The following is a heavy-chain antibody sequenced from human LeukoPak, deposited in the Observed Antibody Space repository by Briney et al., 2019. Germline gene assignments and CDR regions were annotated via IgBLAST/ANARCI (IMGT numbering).Heavy chain of an antibody. J-gene: IGHJ5*02. CDR1: GYTFTGYY. D-gene: IGHD5-24*01. CDR3: ATDHSMANTAWWFDP. Sequence: VASVKVSCKASGYTFTGYYMHWVRQAPGQGLEWMGWINPNSGGTNYAQKFQGRVTMTRDTSISTAYMELSRLRSEDTASYYCATDHSMANTAWWFDPWGQGTLVTVSS. CDR2: INPNSGGT. V-gene: IGHV1-2*02.